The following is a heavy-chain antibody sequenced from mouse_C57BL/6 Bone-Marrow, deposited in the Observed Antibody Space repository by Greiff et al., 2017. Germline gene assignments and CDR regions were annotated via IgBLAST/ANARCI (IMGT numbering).Heavy chain of an antibody. Sequence: QVQLQQSGAELARPGASVKLSCKASGYTYTSYGISWVKQRTGQGLEWIGEIYPRSGNTYYNEKFKGKATLTADKSSSTAYMELRSLTSEDSAVYFCARWGYCYYYAMDYWGQGTSVTVSS. CDR3: ARWGYCYYYAMDY. CDR1: GYTYTSYG. CDR2: IYPRSGNT. V-gene: IGHV1-81*01. D-gene: IGHD2-3*01. J-gene: IGHJ4*01.